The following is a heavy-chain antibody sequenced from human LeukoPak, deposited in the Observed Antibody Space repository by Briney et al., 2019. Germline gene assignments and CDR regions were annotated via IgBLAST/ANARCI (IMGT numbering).Heavy chain of an antibody. J-gene: IGHJ4*02. Sequence: GGSLRLSCAASGFTFSSYAMSWVRQAPGKGLEWVSAISGSGGSTYYADSVKGRFTISRDNSKNTLWLQMSSLRAEDTAVYFCTKSPFSGCYRFEDWGQGTLVTVSS. D-gene: IGHD3-22*01. CDR3: TKSPFSGCYRFED. CDR1: GFTFSSYA. CDR2: ISGSGGST. V-gene: IGHV3-23*01.